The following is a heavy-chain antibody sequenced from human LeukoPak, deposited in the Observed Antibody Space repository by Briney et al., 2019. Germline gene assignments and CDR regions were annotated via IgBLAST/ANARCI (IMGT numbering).Heavy chain of an antibody. CDR2: IYHSGST. CDR1: GGSISSSSYY. Sequence: PSETLSLTCTVSGGSISSSSYYWGWIRQPPGKGLEWIGSIYHSGSTYYNPSLKSRVTISVDTSKNQFSLKLSSVTAADTAVYYCARSGGSWYYGYRGYYFDYWGQGTLVTVSS. J-gene: IGHJ4*02. D-gene: IGHD6-13*01. CDR3: ARSGGSWYYGYRGYYFDY. V-gene: IGHV4-39*07.